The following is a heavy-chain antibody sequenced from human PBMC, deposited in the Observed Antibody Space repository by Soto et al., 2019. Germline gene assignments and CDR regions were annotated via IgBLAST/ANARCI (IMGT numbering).Heavy chain of an antibody. CDR1: GYTFTKYA. CDR2: INAGNGST. Sequence: QVQLVQSGAEEKKPGASVKVSCKASGYTFTKYAMHWVRQAPGQSLEWMGWINAGNGSTKYSQKFQGRVTITRDTSASTAYMELSSLRSEDTAVYYCAREQWLGVDYWGQGTLVTVSS. D-gene: IGHD6-19*01. J-gene: IGHJ4*02. V-gene: IGHV1-3*05. CDR3: AREQWLGVDY.